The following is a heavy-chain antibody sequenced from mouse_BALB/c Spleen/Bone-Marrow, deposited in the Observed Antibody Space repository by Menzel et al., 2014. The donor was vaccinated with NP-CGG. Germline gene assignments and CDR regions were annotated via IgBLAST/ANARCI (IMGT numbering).Heavy chain of an antibody. CDR3: ARFTLDY. CDR1: GYAFTNYL. CDR2: INPGIGGT. V-gene: IGHV1-54*01. J-gene: IGHJ2*01. Sequence: VKLQESGDELVRPGTSVKVSCKASGYAFTNYLIEWFKQRPGQGLEWIGRINPGIGGTTYNAKFKGKATLTADKSSTTAYMQLSSLTSDDSAVYFCARFTLDYWGQGTTLTVSS.